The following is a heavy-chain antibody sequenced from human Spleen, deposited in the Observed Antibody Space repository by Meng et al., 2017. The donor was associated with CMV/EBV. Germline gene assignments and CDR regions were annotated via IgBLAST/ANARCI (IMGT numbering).Heavy chain of an antibody. CDR2: ISSSGSTL. V-gene: IGHV3-11*01. CDR3: TRQVDATHDF. Sequence: GESLKISCAASGFTFSDYYMNWIRQAPGKGLEWLSYISSSGSTLYYTDSVKGRFTISRDNAKNSLYLQMNSLRAEDTAVYYCTRQVDATHDFWGQGTLVTVSS. CDR1: GFTFSDYY. J-gene: IGHJ4*02. D-gene: IGHD1-26*01.